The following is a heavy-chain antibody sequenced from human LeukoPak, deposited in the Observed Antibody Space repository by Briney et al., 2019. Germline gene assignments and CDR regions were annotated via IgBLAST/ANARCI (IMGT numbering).Heavy chain of an antibody. CDR1: GFTFSNYW. V-gene: IGHV3-30*18. J-gene: IGHJ5*02. CDR3: AKAQGDYYYDSSGYYDWFDP. D-gene: IGHD3-22*01. Sequence: PGGSLRLSCAASGFTFSNYWMSWVRQAPGKGLEWVAVISYDGSNKYYADSVKGRFTISRDNSKNTLYLQMNRLRAEDTAVYYCAKAQGDYYYDSSGYYDWFDPWGQGTLVTVSS. CDR2: ISYDGSNK.